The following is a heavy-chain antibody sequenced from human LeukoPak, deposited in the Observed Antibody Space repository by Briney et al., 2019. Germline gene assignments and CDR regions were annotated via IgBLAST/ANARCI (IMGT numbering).Heavy chain of an antibody. J-gene: IGHJ4*02. D-gene: IGHD1-26*01. CDR1: GFTFSTYA. CDR3: AKGGGLSSPIAN. CDR2: ISGSGGST. V-gene: IGHV3-23*01. Sequence: GGSLRLSCAASGFTFSTYAMSWVRQAPGKGLEWVLAISGSGGSTYYADSVKGRFTISRDNSKNTLYLQMNSLRAEDTAVYYCAKGGGLSSPIANWGQGTLVTVSS.